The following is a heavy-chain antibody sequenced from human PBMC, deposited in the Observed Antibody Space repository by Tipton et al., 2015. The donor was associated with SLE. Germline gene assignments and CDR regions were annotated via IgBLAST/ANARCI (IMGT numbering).Heavy chain of an antibody. D-gene: IGHD4-17*01. CDR3: ARVGPSRTSVTTGAALDV. Sequence: TLSLTCAVYGGSFSGYYWSWIRQPPGKGLEWIGRIYTSGSTNYNPPLKSRVTISMDKSKNQFSLELRSVSAADTAVYYCARVGPSRTSVTTGAALDVWGQGTVVTVSS. J-gene: IGHJ3*01. V-gene: IGHV4-59*10. CDR1: GGSFSGYY. CDR2: IYTSGST.